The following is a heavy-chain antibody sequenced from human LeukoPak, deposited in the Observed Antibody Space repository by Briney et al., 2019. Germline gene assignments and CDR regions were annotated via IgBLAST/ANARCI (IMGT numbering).Heavy chain of an antibody. CDR3: ASRSSIWSGYQDTLYYFDS. V-gene: IGHV4-59*01. CDR1: GGSISSYY. J-gene: IGHJ4*02. Sequence: SETLSLTCTLSGGSISSYYWSWIRQPPRKRLEWIGHIYYSGSTNYNPSLKSRVTISVDTSKNQFSLKLSSVTAADTAVYYCASRSSIWSGYQDTLYYFDSWGQGTLVTVS. D-gene: IGHD3-3*01. CDR2: IYYSGST.